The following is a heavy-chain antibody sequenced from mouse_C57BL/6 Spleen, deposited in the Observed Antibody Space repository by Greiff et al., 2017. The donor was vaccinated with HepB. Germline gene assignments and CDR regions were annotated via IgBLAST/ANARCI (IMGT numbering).Heavy chain of an antibody. J-gene: IGHJ3*01. CDR2: INPGSGGT. CDR1: GYSFTNYL. D-gene: IGHD6-2*01. V-gene: IGHV1-54*01. Sequence: VQLQQSGAELVRPGTSVKVSCKASGYSFTNYLIEWVKQRPGQGLEWIGVINPGSGGTNYNEKFKGKATMTADTSSSTAYMQLSSLTSEDSAIYFFARSLFAYRGPETLVTVSA. CDR3: ARSLFAY.